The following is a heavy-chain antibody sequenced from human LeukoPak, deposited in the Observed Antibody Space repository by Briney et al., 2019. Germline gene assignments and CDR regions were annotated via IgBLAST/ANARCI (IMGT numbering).Heavy chain of an antibody. V-gene: IGHV3-30*02. D-gene: IGHD3-22*01. CDR2: IRYDGSNK. CDR1: GFTFSSYG. J-gene: IGHJ4*02. CDR3: AKDYGGGGYYSTIPYYFDY. Sequence: QPGGSLRLSCAASGFTFSSYGMHWVRQAPGKGLEWVAFIRYDGSNKYYADSVKGRFTISRDNSKNTLYLQMNSLRAEDTAVYYCAKDYGGGGYYSTIPYYFDYWGQGTLVTVSS.